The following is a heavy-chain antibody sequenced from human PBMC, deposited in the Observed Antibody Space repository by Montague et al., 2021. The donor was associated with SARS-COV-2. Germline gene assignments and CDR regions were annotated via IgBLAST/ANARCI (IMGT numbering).Heavy chain of an antibody. CDR1: GYSFSNYW. Sequence: QSGAEVKKPGESPKISCKGSGYSFSNYWIGWVRQMPGKGLEWVGLIYPGDSDTRYSPSFQGQVTISADTSISTAYLQWSSLKASDTAMYYCARHREGVDFYYFYGMDVWGQGTTVTVSS. D-gene: IGHD3/OR15-3a*01. J-gene: IGHJ6*02. CDR2: IYPGDSDT. V-gene: IGHV5-51*01. CDR3: ARHREGVDFYYFYGMDV.